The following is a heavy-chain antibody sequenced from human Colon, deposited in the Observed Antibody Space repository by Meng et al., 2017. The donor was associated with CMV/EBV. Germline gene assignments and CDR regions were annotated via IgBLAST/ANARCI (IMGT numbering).Heavy chain of an antibody. CDR2: IYYSGSA. D-gene: IGHD6-6*01. CDR1: SISSVGYY. CDR3: ARAARPASANKYGCFDY. V-gene: IGHV4-31*02. J-gene: IGHJ4*02. Sequence: SISSVGYYWSWIRQHPGKGLEWIGYIYYSGSAYYNPSLKSRVTILVDTSKNQFSLNLNSVTAADTAVYYCARAARPASANKYGCFDYWGQGTLVTVSS.